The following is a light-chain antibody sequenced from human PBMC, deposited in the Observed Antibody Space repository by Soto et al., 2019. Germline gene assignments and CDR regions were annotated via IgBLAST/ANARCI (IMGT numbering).Light chain of an antibody. V-gene: IGLV1-40*01. CDR3: QSYDNSRTGSVV. CDR1: SSNLGAGYD. CDR2: DNI. Sequence: QSVLTQPPSVSGAPGQTVTISCTGSSSNLGAGYDVNWYQQLPGAAPKLLISDNINRPSGVPDRFSGSKSGTSASLAIAGLQADDEADYYCQSYDNSRTGSVVFGGGTKVTVL. J-gene: IGLJ2*01.